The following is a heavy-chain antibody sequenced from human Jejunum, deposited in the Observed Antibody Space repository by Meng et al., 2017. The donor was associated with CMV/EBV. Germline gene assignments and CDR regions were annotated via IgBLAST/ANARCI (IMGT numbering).Heavy chain of an antibody. CDR2: IHYSGTT. D-gene: IGHD3-10*01. CDR3: ARDRGLTMHREVAEYYYYGIDV. J-gene: IGHJ6*02. Sequence: YWTWIRQHPERGLEWIGYIHYSGTTYYNPSLRSRLTISVDTSMNQFSLKLSSVSAADMAVYYCARDRGLTMHREVAEYYYYGIDVWGQGTTVTVSS. V-gene: IGHV4-31*02. CDR1: Y.